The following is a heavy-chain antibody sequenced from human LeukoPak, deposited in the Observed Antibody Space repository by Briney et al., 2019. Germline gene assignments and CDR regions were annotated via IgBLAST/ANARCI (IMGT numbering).Heavy chain of an antibody. Sequence: GGSLRLSCTASRLTFSSYSMNWVRQAPGKGPEWVSYISSSGRTMYYACSVQGRFTISRDNAKNSLYLQMNSLRAEDTAVYYCAGDRAPYSNGWYPLYWGQGTLVTVSS. CDR2: ISSSGRTM. D-gene: IGHD6-19*01. CDR1: RLTFSSYS. J-gene: IGHJ4*02. CDR3: AGDRAPYSNGWYPLY. V-gene: IGHV3-48*01.